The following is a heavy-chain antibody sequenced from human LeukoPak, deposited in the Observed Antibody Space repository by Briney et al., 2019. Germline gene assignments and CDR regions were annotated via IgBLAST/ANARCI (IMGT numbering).Heavy chain of an antibody. CDR1: GFTFSNYW. V-gene: IGHV3-74*01. CDR3: VSGSLQSGYNFDY. D-gene: IGHD3-3*01. J-gene: IGHJ4*02. CDR2: IKYDGSAT. Sequence: GGSLRLSCAASGFTFSNYWMHWIRHVPGKGLAWVSHIKYDGSATNYADSVKGRFTISRDNAKNTLYLQMNSLRAEDTAVYYCVSGSLQSGYNFDYWGQGALVTVSS.